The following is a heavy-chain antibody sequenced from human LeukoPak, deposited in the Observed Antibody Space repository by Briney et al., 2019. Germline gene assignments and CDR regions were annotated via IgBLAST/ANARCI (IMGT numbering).Heavy chain of an antibody. V-gene: IGHV1-2*02. CDR3: ARVGELRATYGDYYYYYMDV. CDR1: GYTFTGYY. J-gene: IGHJ6*03. CDR2: INPNSGGT. D-gene: IGHD1-7*01. Sequence: ASVKVSCKASGYTFTGYYMHWVGQAPGQGREWMGWINPNSGGTNYAQKFQGRVTMTRDTSISTAYMELSRLRSDDTAVYYCARVGELRATYGDYYYYYMDVWGKGTTVTVSS.